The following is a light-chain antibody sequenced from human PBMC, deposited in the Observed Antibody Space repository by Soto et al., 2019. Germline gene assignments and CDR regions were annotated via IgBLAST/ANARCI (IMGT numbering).Light chain of an antibody. CDR2: GAS. V-gene: IGKV3-20*01. J-gene: IGKJ4*02. Sequence: EIVSTQAAGTLFLSPGERATLSCRARQSVSNNYLAWYQQKPGQAPRLLIYGASNRATGIPDRFSGSGSGTDFTLTISRLEPEGFAVYYCQQYGSSGTFRKGAKV. CDR1: QSVSNNY. CDR3: QQYGSSGT.